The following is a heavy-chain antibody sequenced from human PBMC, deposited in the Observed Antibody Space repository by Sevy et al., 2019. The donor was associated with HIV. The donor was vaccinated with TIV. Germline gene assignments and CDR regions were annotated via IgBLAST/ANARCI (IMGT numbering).Heavy chain of an antibody. D-gene: IGHD2-15*01. CDR1: GGSISSYY. CDR3: ARGILGYCSGGSCFGFDY. CDR2: IYYSGST. J-gene: IGHJ4*02. V-gene: IGHV4-59*01. Sequence: SETLSLTCTVSGGSISSYYWSWIRQPPGKGLEWIGYIYYSGSTNYNPSHKSRVTISVDTSKNQFSLKLGSVTAADTVVYYCARGILGYCSGGSCFGFDYWGQGTLVTVSS.